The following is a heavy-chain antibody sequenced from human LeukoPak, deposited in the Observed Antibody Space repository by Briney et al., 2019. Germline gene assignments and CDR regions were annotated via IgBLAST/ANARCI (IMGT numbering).Heavy chain of an antibody. J-gene: IGHJ6*02. Sequence: PSETLSLTCTVSGGSISSGGYYWSWIRQHPGKGLEWIGYIYYSGSTYYNPSLKSRVTISVDTSKNQFSLKLSSVTAADTAVYYCARGPSCDFWSGYFNLGGMDVWGQGTTVTVSS. CDR1: GGSISSGGYY. CDR3: ARGPSCDFWSGYFNLGGMDV. D-gene: IGHD3-3*01. V-gene: IGHV4-31*03. CDR2: IYYSGST.